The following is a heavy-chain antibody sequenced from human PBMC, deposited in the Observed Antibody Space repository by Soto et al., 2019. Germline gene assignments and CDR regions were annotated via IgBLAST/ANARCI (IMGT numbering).Heavy chain of an antibody. D-gene: IGHD1-26*01. V-gene: IGHV3-21*01. CDR1: GFTFSTYT. CDR3: AREDGVVGSSSAFDH. CDR2: INGRSNYV. J-gene: IGHJ4*02. Sequence: EVQVVESGGGLVKPGGSLRLSYVFSGFTFSTYTMNWVRQAPGKGLEWVSSINGRSNYVYYADSVKGRFTISRDNAKNSLYLQMNRLRAEDTAIYYCAREDGVVGSSSAFDHWGLGTLVTVSS.